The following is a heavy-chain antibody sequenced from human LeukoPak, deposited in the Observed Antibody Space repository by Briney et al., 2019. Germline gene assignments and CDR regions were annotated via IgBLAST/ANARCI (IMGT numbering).Heavy chain of an antibody. V-gene: IGHV4-4*02. D-gene: IGHD3-10*01. CDR3: ARTRYYYNSRSYGAPYYFDY. J-gene: IGHJ4*02. CDR2: IYHSGST. CDR1: GGSISSNNW. Sequence: PSGTLSLTCAVSGGSISSNNWWSWVRQPPGKGLEWIGEIYHSGSTNYNPSLKSRVTISVDKSKNQFSLKLSSVTAADTAVYYCARTRYYYNSRSYGAPYYFDYWGQGTLVTVSS.